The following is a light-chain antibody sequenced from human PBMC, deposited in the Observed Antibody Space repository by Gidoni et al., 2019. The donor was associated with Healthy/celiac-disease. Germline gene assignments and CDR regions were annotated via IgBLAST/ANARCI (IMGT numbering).Light chain of an antibody. Sequence: QSALTQPASVSGSPVQSITISCTGTSSDVGGYNYVSWYQQHPGKAPKLMIYDVGNRPSGVSNRFSGSKSGNTASLTISGLQAEDEADYYCSSYTSSSTPGVVFGGGTKLTVL. CDR2: DVG. CDR3: SSYTSSSTPGVV. J-gene: IGLJ2*01. V-gene: IGLV2-14*01. CDR1: SSDVGGYNY.